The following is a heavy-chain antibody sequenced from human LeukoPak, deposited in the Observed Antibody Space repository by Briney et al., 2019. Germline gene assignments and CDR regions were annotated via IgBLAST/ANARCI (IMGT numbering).Heavy chain of an antibody. J-gene: IGHJ4*02. CDR3: ASSYSSSWTGHFDY. CDR1: GYTFTSYA. D-gene: IGHD6-13*01. Sequence: ASVKVSCKASGYTFTSYAMNWVRQAPGQGLEWMGWINTNTGNPTYAQGFTGRFVFSLDTSVSTAYLQISSLKAEDTAVYYCASSYSSSWTGHFDYWGQGTLVTVSS. V-gene: IGHV7-4-1*02. CDR2: INTNTGNP.